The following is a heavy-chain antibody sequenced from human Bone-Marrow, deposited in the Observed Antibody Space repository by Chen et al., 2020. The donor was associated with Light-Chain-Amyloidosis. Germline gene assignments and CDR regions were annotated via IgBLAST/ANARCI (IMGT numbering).Heavy chain of an antibody. V-gene: IGHV4-34*01. D-gene: IGHD2-15*01. J-gene: IGHJ6*02. CDR3: ARGRCGGGSCYTYYYYYGMDV. Sequence: QVQLQQWGAGLLQPSETLSLTCAVYGGSFSGYYWSWIRQPPGKGLEWIGEINHSGSTNYNPSLKSRVTISVDTSRNQFSLKLSSVTAADTAVYYCARGRCGGGSCYTYYYYYGMDVWGQGTTVTVSS. CDR1: GGSFSGYY. CDR2: INHSGST.